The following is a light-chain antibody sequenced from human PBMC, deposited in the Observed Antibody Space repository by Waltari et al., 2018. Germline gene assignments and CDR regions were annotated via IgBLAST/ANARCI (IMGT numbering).Light chain of an antibody. J-gene: IGKJ2*01. CDR1: QSISSF. CDR2: AAS. Sequence: IQMSPSPSSLSASVGDRVTIPCRASQSISSFLNWYQQKPGKAPKLLIYAASSLQSGVPSRFSGSGSGTDFTLTISSLQPEDFATYYCQQSYSTPMYTFGQGTKLEIK. CDR3: QQSYSTPMYT. V-gene: IGKV1-39*01.